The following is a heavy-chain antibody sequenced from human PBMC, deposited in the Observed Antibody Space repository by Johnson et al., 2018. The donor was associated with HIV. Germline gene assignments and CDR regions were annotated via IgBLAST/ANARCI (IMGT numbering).Heavy chain of an antibody. CDR1: GFTFSNAW. J-gene: IGHJ3*02. CDR2: ISSSGSTI. V-gene: IGHV3-11*04. CDR3: ARGRYSSNWDVGGLDAFDI. Sequence: MQLVESGGGLVKPGGSLRLSCAASGFTFSNAWMSWVRQAPGKGLEWVSYISSSGSTIYYADSVKGRFTISRDNAKNSLYLQMNSLRAEDTAVYYCARGRYSSNWDVGGLDAFDIWGQGTMVTVSS. D-gene: IGHD1-20*01.